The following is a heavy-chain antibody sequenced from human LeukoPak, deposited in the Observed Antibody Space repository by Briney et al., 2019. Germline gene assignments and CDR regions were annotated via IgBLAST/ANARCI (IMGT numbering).Heavy chain of an antibody. CDR3: SNVVRYFDWFDNPRFDY. J-gene: IGHJ4*02. CDR2: IRYDGSNK. CDR1: GFTFSRYW. Sequence: PGGSLRLSCAASGFTFSRYWMSWVRQAPGKGLEWVAFIRYDGSNKYYADSVKGRFTISRDNSKNTLYLQMNSLRAEDTAVYYCSNVVRYFDWFDNPRFDYWGQGTLVTVSS. D-gene: IGHD3-9*01. V-gene: IGHV3-30*02.